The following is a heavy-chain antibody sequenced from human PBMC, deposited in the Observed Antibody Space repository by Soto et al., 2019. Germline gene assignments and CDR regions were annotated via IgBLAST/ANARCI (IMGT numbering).Heavy chain of an antibody. J-gene: IGHJ6*02. CDR2: ISSSSSYI. CDR1: GFTFSSYS. Sequence: GGSLRLSCAASGFTFSSYSMNWVRQAPGKGLEWVSSISSSSSYIYYADSVKGRVTISVDASKNDFSLKVTSATVADTAIYYCARLGGYCDRTGCYGYYALDVWGQGTTVTVSS. D-gene: IGHD2-15*01. CDR3: ARLGGYCDRTGCYGYYALDV. V-gene: IGHV3-21*01.